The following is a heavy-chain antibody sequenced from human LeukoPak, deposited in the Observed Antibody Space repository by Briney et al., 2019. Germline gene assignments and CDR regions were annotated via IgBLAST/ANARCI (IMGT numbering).Heavy chain of an antibody. V-gene: IGHV3-33*01. CDR2: IWYDGSNK. D-gene: IGHD5-12*01. CDR3: ARAYSGFSSRGFDY. J-gene: IGHJ4*02. Sequence: PGRSLRLSCSASGFTFNSYGFHWVRQAPGKGLEWVADIWYDGSNKYYADSVKGRFTISRDNSKNTVSLQMTSLRAEDTAVYYCARAYSGFSSRGFDYWGRGTLVSVSS. CDR1: GFTFNSYG.